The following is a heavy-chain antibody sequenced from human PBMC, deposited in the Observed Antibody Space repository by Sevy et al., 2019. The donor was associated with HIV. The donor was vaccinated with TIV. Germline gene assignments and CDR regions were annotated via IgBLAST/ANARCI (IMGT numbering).Heavy chain of an antibody. Sequence: GGSLRLSCAASGFSVSSNYMCWVRQAPGKGPEWVSVIHSGGKISYADSVQGRFTISRDNSKNTLYLQMNSLRAEDTAVYYCAREDLVLGEDNYYGIDVWGQGTTVTVSS. CDR3: AREDLVLGEDNYYGIDV. D-gene: IGHD3-16*01. J-gene: IGHJ6*02. CDR2: IHSGGKI. CDR1: GFSVSSNY. V-gene: IGHV3-53*01.